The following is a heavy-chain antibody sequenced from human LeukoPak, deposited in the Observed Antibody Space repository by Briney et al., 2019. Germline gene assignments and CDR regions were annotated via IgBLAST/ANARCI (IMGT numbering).Heavy chain of an antibody. V-gene: IGHV3-21*01. D-gene: IGHD2-2*01. CDR3: ATSGGFVLPNAITGNWYMDV. CDR1: GFTFSDYS. CDR2: ITSAGGYT. J-gene: IGHJ6*03. Sequence: GGSLRLSCGASGFTFSDYSMNWVRQAPGKGLAWVASITSAGGYTYYADSVKGRFAISRDNAQNSLSLQMNSLRAEDTAVYFCATSGGFVLPNAITGNWYMDVWGRGTSVTVSS.